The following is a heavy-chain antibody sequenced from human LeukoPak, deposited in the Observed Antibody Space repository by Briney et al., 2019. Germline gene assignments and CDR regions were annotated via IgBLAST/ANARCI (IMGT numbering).Heavy chain of an antibody. V-gene: IGHV3-30*04. CDR1: GFTFSSYT. CDR3: ARVSARSDY. CDR2: ISYDGSNK. J-gene: IGHJ4*02. D-gene: IGHD6-6*01. Sequence: GGSLRLSCAASGFTFSSYTMHWVRQAPGKGLEWVAVISYDGSNKYYADSVKGRFTISRDNSKNTLYLQMNSLRAEDTAVYYCARVSARSDYWGQGTLVAVSS.